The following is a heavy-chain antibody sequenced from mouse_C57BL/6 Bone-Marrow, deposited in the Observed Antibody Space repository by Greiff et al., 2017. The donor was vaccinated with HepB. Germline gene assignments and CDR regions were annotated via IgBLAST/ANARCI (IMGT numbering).Heavy chain of an antibody. D-gene: IGHD2-3*01. CDR1: GFNIKDDY. Sequence: VQLQQSGAELVRPGASVKLSCTASGFNIKDDYMHWVKQRPEQGLEWIGWIDPENGDTEYASKFQGKATITADTSSNTAYLQLRSLTSEDTAVYYCTTSGYYMDYWGQGTSVTVSS. V-gene: IGHV14-4*01. CDR2: IDPENGDT. J-gene: IGHJ4*01. CDR3: TTSGYYMDY.